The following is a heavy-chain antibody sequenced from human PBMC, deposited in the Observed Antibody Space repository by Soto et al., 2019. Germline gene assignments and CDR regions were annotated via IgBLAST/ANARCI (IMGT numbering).Heavy chain of an antibody. CDR3: AGDVIAARPYYYYGMDV. CDR2: IYHSGST. CDR1: GGSISSSNW. Sequence: SETLSLTCAVSGGSISSSNWWSWVRQPPGKGLEWIGEIYHSGSTNYNPSLKSRVTISVDKSKNQFSLKLSSVTAADTAVYYCAGDVIAARPYYYYGMDVWGQGTTVTVSS. J-gene: IGHJ6*02. D-gene: IGHD6-6*01. V-gene: IGHV4-4*02.